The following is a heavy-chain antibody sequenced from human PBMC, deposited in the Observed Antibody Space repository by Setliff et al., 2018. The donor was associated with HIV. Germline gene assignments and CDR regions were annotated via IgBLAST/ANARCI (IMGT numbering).Heavy chain of an antibody. V-gene: IGHV3-7*01. J-gene: IGHJ4*02. Sequence: TGGSLRLSCAASGFAFSGHQMGWVRQAPGKGREWVAHIKPDGSSKKYVDSVKGRFTISRDNAKDSLYLQMHSLRAEDTAVYYCVRWGLPYGIDAWGQGTLVTVSS. CDR2: IKPDGSSK. D-gene: IGHD3-16*01. CDR1: GFAFSGHQ. CDR3: VRWGLPYGIDA.